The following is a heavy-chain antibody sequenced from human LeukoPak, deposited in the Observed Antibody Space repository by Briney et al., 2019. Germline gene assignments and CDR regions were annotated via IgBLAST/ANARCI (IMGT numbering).Heavy chain of an antibody. CDR1: GYTFTSYY. CDR2: INPSGGST. Sequence: ASVKVSCKASGYTFTSYYMHWVRQAPGQGLEWMEIINPSGGSTSYAQKFQGRITMTRDTSTSTVYMELSSLRSEDTAVYYCATYHLGYCSSTSCYSYAFDIWGQGTMVTVSS. J-gene: IGHJ3*02. CDR3: ATYHLGYCSSTSCYSYAFDI. V-gene: IGHV1-46*03. D-gene: IGHD2-2*02.